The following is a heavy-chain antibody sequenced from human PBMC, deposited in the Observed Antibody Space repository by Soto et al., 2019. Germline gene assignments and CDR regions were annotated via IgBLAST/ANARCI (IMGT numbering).Heavy chain of an antibody. CDR2: IIPIFGTA. CDR3: ARDLHSTGYFDH. V-gene: IGHV1-69*13. J-gene: IGHJ4*02. Sequence: SVKVSCKASGGTFSSYAISWVRQAPGQGLEWMGGIIPIFGTANYAQKFQGRVTITADESTSTAYMELSSLRSEDTAVYYCARDLHSTGYFDHWGQGTLVTVSS. CDR1: GGTFSSYA.